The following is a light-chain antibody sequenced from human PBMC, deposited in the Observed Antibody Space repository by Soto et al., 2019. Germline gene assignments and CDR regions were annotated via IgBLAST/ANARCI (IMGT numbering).Light chain of an antibody. J-gene: IGKJ4*01. V-gene: IGKV3-15*01. CDR1: QSINSN. CDR2: RVS. Sequence: EIVMTQSPATLSLSPGERATLSCRASQSINSNLAWYQQKPGQAPRLFMFRVSSRATGVPARFSDSGSETEFNLTISSLQSEDFAVYYCQQYNNWPRATFGGGTKVETK. CDR3: QQYNNWPRAT.